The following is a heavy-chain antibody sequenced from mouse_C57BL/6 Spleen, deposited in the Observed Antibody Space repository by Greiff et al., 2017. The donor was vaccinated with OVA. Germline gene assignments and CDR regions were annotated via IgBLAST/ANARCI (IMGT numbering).Heavy chain of an antibody. CDR3: ASICYSYEDWFAY. V-gene: IGHV2-9-1*01. D-gene: IGHD2-12*01. CDR2: IWTGGGT. Sequence: QVQLKESGPGLVAPSQRLSITCTVSGFSLTSYAISWVRQPPGKGLEWLGVIWTGGGTNYNSALKSRLSISKDNSKSQVFLKMNSLQTYDTAGYYCASICYSYEDWFAYWGQGTLVTVSA. J-gene: IGHJ3*01. CDR1: GFSLTSYA.